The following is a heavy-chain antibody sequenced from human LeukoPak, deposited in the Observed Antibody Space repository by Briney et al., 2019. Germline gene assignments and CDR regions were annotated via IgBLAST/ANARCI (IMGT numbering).Heavy chain of an antibody. J-gene: IGHJ6*03. CDR2: MYTSGST. D-gene: IGHD3-3*01. V-gene: IGHV4-4*07. CDR1: GASISSHY. CDR3: ARAISGTNSRYFYFHMDV. Sequence: SETLSLTCTVSGASISSHYWSWVRQPAGKGLEWIGRMYTSGSTNYNPSLKDRVTMSVDTSKNQFSLRLISVTAADTAMYYCARAISGTNSRYFYFHMDVWGKGATVTVSS.